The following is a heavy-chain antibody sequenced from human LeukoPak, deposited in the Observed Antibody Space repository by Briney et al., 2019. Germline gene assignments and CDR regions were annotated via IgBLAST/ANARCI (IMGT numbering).Heavy chain of an antibody. Sequence: GGSLRLSCAASGFTFDDYAMHWVRQAPGKGLEWVSFISEDGGYTYYADSVKGRFTISIDNSKNSLYLQMYSLRPEDTALYYCAKVRYSSGPFDYWGQGTLVTVSS. CDR2: ISEDGGYT. V-gene: IGHV3-43*02. D-gene: IGHD4-11*01. CDR1: GFTFDDYA. J-gene: IGHJ4*02. CDR3: AKVRYSSGPFDY.